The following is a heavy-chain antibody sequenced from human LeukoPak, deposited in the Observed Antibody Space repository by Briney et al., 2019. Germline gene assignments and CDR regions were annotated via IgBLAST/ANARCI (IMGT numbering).Heavy chain of an antibody. D-gene: IGHD6-6*01. J-gene: IGHJ6*03. Sequence: PTGGSLRLSCAASGFTFSSYSMNWVRQAPGKGLEWVSYISSSSSTIYYADSVRGRFTISRDNAKNSLCLQMNSLRAEDTAVYYCARTARAARPRDYYYMDVWGKGTTVTVSS. CDR3: ARTARAARPRDYYYMDV. CDR2: ISSSSSTI. CDR1: GFTFSSYS. V-gene: IGHV3-48*01.